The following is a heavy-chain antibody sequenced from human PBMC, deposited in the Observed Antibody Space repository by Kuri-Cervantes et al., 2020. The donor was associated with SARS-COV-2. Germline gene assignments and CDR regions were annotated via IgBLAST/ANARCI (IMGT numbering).Heavy chain of an antibody. V-gene: IGHV4-34*01. CDR1: GGSFSGYY. Sequence: SETLSLTCAVHGGSFSGYYWSWIRQPPGKGLEWIGEINHSGSTNYNPSLTTRVTISMDTSENQFSLKLDSVTAADTAVYYCARGIEVVVGAINFDSWGQGTLVTVSS. D-gene: IGHD2-15*01. CDR3: ARGIEVVVGAINFDS. J-gene: IGHJ4*02. CDR2: INHSGST.